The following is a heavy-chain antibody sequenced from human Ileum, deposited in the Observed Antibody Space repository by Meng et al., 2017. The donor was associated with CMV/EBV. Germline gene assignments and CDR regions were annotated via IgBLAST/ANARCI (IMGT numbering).Heavy chain of an antibody. Sequence: QVHLQPCGEGLFQPSDTLSLTCPVFGGSFTGYYWSWFRQSPGKGLEWIREITHSGRTSYNLSLKSRVTISVDMSKYQFSLKLTSVTAADTAIYYCARGLASGWRDYWGQGTLVTVSS. CDR3: ARGLASGWRDY. CDR2: ITHSGRT. V-gene: IGHV4-34*01. CDR1: GGSFTGYY. D-gene: IGHD3-10*01. J-gene: IGHJ4*02.